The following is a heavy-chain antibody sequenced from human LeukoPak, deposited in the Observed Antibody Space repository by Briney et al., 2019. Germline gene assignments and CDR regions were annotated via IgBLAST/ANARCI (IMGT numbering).Heavy chain of an antibody. D-gene: IGHD3-3*01. CDR3: ASLVSDFWSGYYFSGMDV. CDR1: GGSTSSYY. J-gene: IGHJ6*02. V-gene: IGHV4-59*01. Sequence: SETLSLTCTVSGGSTSSYYWSWIRQPPGKGLEWIGYIYYSGSTNYNPSLKSRVTISVDTSKNQFSLKLSSVTAADTAVYYCASLVSDFWSGYYFSGMDVWGQGTTVTVSS. CDR2: IYYSGST.